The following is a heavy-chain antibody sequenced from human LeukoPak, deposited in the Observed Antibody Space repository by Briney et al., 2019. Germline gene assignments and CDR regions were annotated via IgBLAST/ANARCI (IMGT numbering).Heavy chain of an antibody. CDR2: ISGSGGST. J-gene: IGHJ4*02. V-gene: IGHV3-23*01. CDR3: AKEPGEYSSSRYFDY. CDR1: GFTFSSYA. D-gene: IGHD6-6*01. Sequence: GGSLRLSCAASGFTFSSYAMSWVRQAPGKGLEWVSAISGSGGSTYYADSVKGRFTISRDNSKNTLYLQMNSLRAEDTAIYYCAKEPGEYSSSRYFDYWGQGTLVTVSS.